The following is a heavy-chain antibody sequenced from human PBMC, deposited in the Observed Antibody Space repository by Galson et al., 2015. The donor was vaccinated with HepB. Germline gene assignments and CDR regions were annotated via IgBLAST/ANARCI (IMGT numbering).Heavy chain of an antibody. CDR1: GYTFTSYY. V-gene: IGHV1-46*01. CDR2: INPSGGST. Sequence: SVKVSCKASGYTFTSYYMHWVRQAPGQGLEWMGIINPSGGSTSYAQKFQGRVTMTRDTSTSTVYMELSSLRSEDTAVYYCAREKSYVWGSYRTLEAFDIWGQGTMVTVSS. D-gene: IGHD3-16*02. J-gene: IGHJ3*02. CDR3: AREKSYVWGSYRTLEAFDI.